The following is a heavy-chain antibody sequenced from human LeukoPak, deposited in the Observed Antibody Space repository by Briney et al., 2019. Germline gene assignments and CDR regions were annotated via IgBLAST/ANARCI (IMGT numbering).Heavy chain of an antibody. CDR2: VNCNSGGT. Sequence: GASVKVSCKASGYXFSDYYMHWVRQAPGQGLEWMGWVNCNSGGTHYAQKFEGRVSMTRDTSISTAYMELSRLKSDDTAVYYCARGYCSGGSCYHFDSWGQGTLLIVSS. D-gene: IGHD2-15*01. V-gene: IGHV1-2*02. CDR1: GYXFSDYY. J-gene: IGHJ4*02. CDR3: ARGYCSGGSCYHFDS.